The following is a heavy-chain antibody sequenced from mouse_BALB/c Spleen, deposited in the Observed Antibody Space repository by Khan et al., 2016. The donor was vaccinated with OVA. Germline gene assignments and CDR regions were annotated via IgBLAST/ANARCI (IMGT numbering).Heavy chain of an antibody. Sequence: QIQLVQSGPGLVAPSQSLSITCTVSGFSLTDPPPPPPPPPPPPPPPPPPPTSPARSKYYNSLLKSRLSISKDNSKSQVFLKVNSLQTDDTAMYYCAKDPPYYGMDYWGQGTSVTVSS. CDR2: TSPARSK. CDR3: AKDPPYYGMDY. CDR1: GFSLTDPP. V-gene: IGHV2-6-5*01. J-gene: IGHJ4*01.